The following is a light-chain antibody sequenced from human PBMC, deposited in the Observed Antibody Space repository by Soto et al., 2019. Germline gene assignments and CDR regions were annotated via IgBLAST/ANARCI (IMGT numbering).Light chain of an antibody. V-gene: IGKV1-39*01. CDR1: QSISSY. Sequence: DIQMTQSPSSLSASVGDRVTITCRASQSISSYLNWYQQKPGKAPKLLIYAASSLQSGVPSRFSGSGSGTDFTLKISRVEAEDVGVYYCMQALQTRSITFGQGTRLEIK. CDR3: MQALQTRSIT. CDR2: AAS. J-gene: IGKJ5*01.